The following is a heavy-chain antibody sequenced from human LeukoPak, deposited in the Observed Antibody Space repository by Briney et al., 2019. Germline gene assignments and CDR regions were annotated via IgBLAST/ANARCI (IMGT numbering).Heavy chain of an antibody. CDR2: IKQDGSEQ. J-gene: IGHJ6*03. V-gene: IGHV3-7*04. CDR1: GLSFGSYW. CDR3: ARGIVATIIYYYYMDV. Sequence: GGSRRLSCAASGFTSGLSFGSYWMNWVRQAPGKGLEWVASIKQDGSEQYYVDSVKGRFTISRDNAQSSLYLQMDSLRGEDTAVYYCARGIVATIIYYYYMDVWGKGTTVTVS. D-gene: IGHD5-12*01.